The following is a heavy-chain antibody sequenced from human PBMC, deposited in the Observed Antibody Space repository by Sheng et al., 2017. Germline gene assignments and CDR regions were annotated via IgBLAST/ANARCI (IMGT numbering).Heavy chain of an antibody. CDR3: ARGLVVAATPSWFDP. CDR2: IYYSGST. J-gene: IGHJ5*02. Sequence: QVQLQESGPGLVKPSETLSLTCTVSGGSVSSGSYYWSWIRQPPGKGLEWIGYIYYSGSTNYNPSLKSRVTISVDTSKNQFSLKLSSVTAADTAVYYCARGLVVAATPSWFDPWGQGTLVTVSS. CDR1: GGSVSSGSYY. D-gene: IGHD2-15*01. V-gene: IGHV4-61*01.